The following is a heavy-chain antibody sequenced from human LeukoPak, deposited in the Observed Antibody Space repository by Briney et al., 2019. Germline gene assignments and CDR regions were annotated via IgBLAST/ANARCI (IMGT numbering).Heavy chain of an antibody. V-gene: IGHV4-34*01. J-gene: IGHJ5*02. CDR3: ARESTMIRGLIPWFDP. CDR1: GGSFSGNS. D-gene: IGHD3-10*01. CDR2: SHHSGST. Sequence: KPSETLSLTCDVSGGSFSGNSWTWIRQPPGKGLEWIGESHHSGSTNYRPSLKSRVTISADASKNQFSLQLNSVSAADTAVYYCARESTMIRGLIPWFDPWGQGTLVTVSS.